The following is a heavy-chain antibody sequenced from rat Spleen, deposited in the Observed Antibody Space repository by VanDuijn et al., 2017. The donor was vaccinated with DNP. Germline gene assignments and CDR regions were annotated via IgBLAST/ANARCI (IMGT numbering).Heavy chain of an antibody. J-gene: IGHJ2*01. CDR2: MGRGGST. D-gene: IGHD1-5*01. CDR3: ARDAGYNSYFDY. V-gene: IGHV2-45*01. CDR1: GFSLTSYN. Sequence: QVQLKESGPGLVQPSETLSLTCTVSGFSLTSYNVHWVRQPPGKGLEWMGVMGRGGSTDYNSALKSRLSISRDTSKNQVFLKMNSLQSEYTTTYYCARDAGYNSYFDYWGQGVMVTVSS.